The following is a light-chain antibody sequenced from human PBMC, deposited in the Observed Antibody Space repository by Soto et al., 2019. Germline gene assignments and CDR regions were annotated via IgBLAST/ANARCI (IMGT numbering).Light chain of an antibody. CDR1: AMPNQY. CDR3: QSSDSSGTSVL. V-gene: IGLV3-25*02. Sequence: SYELTQPPSVSLSPGQTARIACSGDAMPNQYAYWYQQKPGQAPILVIYKDNERPSGIPERFSGSNSGTTATLTISGVQAEDEADYYCQSSDSSGTSVLFGGGTKLTVL. J-gene: IGLJ2*01. CDR2: KDN.